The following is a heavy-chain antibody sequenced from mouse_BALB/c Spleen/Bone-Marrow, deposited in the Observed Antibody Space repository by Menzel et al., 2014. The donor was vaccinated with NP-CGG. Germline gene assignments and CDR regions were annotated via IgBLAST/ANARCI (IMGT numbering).Heavy chain of an antibody. CDR1: GYTFTNYW. V-gene: IGHV1-61*01. J-gene: IGHJ2*01. Sequence: QVQLKHSGAELVRPGASVKLSCKASGYTFTNYWMNWVKQRPGRGLEWIGMIDPSDSETHYNQMFKDKATLTVDKSSSTAYMQLSSLTSEDSAVYYCTRRDDGYPYWGQGTTLTVSS. CDR3: TRRDDGYPY. D-gene: IGHD2-3*01. CDR2: IDPSDSET.